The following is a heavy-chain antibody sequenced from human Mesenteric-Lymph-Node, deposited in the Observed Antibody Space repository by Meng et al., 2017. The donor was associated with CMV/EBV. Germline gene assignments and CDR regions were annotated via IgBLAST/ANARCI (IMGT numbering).Heavy chain of an antibody. CDR2: IYHSGST. J-gene: IGHJ2*01. V-gene: IGHV4-4*02. Sequence: CAVSGGSISRSNWWSWVRQPPGKGLEWIGEIYHSGSTNYNPSLKSRVTISVDKSKNQFSLKLSSVTAADTAVYYCARHLLGYWYFDLWGRGTLVTVSS. CDR3: ARHLLGYWYFDL. CDR1: GGSISRSNW. D-gene: IGHD7-27*01.